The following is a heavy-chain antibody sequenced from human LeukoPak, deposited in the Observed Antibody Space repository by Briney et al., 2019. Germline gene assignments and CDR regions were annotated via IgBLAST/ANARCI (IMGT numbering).Heavy chain of an antibody. J-gene: IGHJ4*02. CDR1: GFTFSSYA. CDR2: ISGSGGST. CDR3: AKGSDLLYGYFDY. Sequence: GGSLRLSCAASGFTFSSYAMSSVRQAPGKGLEWVSAISGSGGSTYYADSVKGRFTISRDNSKNTLYLQMNSLRAEDTAVYYCAKGSDLLYGYFDYWGQGTLVTVSS. V-gene: IGHV3-23*01. D-gene: IGHD3-10*01.